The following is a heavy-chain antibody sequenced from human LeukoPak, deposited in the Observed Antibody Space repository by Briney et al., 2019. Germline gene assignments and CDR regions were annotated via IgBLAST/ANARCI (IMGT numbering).Heavy chain of an antibody. D-gene: IGHD2-21*02. V-gene: IGHV3-21*01. CDR2: ISSSSSYI. J-gene: IGHJ4*02. CDR1: GFTFSSYS. Sequence: GGSLRLSCAASGFTFSSYSMNWVRQAPGKGLEWVSSISSSSSYIYYADSVKGRFTISRDNAKNSLYLQMNSLRAEDTAVYYCATYGDIVVVTATQIYWGQGTLVTVSS. CDR3: ATYGDIVVVTATQIY.